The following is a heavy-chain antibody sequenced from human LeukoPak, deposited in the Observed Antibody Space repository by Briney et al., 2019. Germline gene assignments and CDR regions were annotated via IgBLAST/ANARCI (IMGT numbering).Heavy chain of an antibody. CDR3: ALQINLRGVHD. J-gene: IGHJ4*02. V-gene: IGHV3-21*01. CDR2: ISSSSSYI. CDR1: GFTFSSYS. Sequence: GGSLRLSCAASGFTFSSYSMNWVRQAPGKGLEWVSSISSSSSYIYYADSVKGRFTISRDNAKNSLYLQMNSLRAEDTAVYYRALQINLRGVHDWGQGTLVTVSS. D-gene: IGHD3-10*01.